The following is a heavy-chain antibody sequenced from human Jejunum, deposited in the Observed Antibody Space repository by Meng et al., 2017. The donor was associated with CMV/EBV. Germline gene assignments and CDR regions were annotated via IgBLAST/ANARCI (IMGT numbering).Heavy chain of an antibody. CDR3: ARARSTTWYQDY. J-gene: IGHJ4*02. D-gene: IGHD6-13*01. CDR1: VYSISSGYS. Sequence: VSVYSISSGYSWGWIRQAPGRGLEWIGNVYHSGATYYNPSLKSRVTMSVDTSKNQFSLKLDSVTAADTAVYFCARARSTTWYQDYWGQGTQVTVSS. CDR2: VYHSGAT. V-gene: IGHV4-38-2*02.